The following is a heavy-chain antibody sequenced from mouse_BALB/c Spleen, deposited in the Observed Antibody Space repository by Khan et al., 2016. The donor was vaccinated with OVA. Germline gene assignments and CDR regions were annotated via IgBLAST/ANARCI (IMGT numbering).Heavy chain of an antibody. J-gene: IGHJ3*01. CDR3: ARSTYRYAFAY. CDR2: MIYTGYT. CDR1: GDSITSGY. D-gene: IGHD2-14*01. V-gene: IGHV3-8*02. Sequence: EVQLQESGPSLVKPSQTLSLTCSVTGDSITSGYWSWIRKFPGNKLEYMGYMIYTGYTDYNPPLKSRIAITRHTSKNLYYLQLDYVTTEDTATCYCARSTYRYAFAYWGQGTLVTVSA.